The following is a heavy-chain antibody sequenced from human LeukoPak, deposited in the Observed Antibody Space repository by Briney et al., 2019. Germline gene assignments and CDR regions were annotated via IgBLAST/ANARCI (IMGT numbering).Heavy chain of an antibody. V-gene: IGHV1-46*01. CDR1: GYTFTNYY. D-gene: IGHD6-19*01. CDR3: ARGESARRDIAVAGVSDY. Sequence: ASVKVSCKASGYTFTNYYMHWVRQAPGQGREWMGIINPSGGSTSYAQKVRGRVTMTRDTSTSTVYMELSSLRSEDTAMYYCARGESARRDIAVAGVSDYWGQGTLVTVSS. CDR2: INPSGGST. J-gene: IGHJ4*02.